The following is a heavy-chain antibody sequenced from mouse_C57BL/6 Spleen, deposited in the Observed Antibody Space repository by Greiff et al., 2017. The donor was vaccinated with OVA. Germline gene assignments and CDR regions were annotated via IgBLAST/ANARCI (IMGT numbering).Heavy chain of an antibody. V-gene: IGHV5-4*01. Sequence: EVKLVESGGGLVKPGGSLKLSCAASGFTFSSYAMSWVRQTPEKRLEWVATISDGGSYTYYPDNVKGRFTISRDNAKNNLYLQMSHLKSEDTAMYYCAREGEDYSTPFAYWGQGTLVTVSA. CDR3: AREGEDYSTPFAY. CDR1: GFTFSSYA. J-gene: IGHJ3*01. CDR2: ISDGGSYT. D-gene: IGHD2-5*01.